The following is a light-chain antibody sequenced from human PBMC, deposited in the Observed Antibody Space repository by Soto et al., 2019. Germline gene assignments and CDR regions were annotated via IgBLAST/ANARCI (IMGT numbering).Light chain of an antibody. CDR1: QSIGSY. CDR3: QKYNSAPRT. Sequence: DIQMTQSPSSLSASLGDRVTITCRASQSIGSYLAWYQQKPRKVPPLLIYAASTLQSTVPSRFSGRGSGTDFIHTISSLQHEVVANYYRQKYNSAPRTFGQGTKVDI. J-gene: IGKJ3*01. CDR2: AAS. V-gene: IGKV1-27*01.